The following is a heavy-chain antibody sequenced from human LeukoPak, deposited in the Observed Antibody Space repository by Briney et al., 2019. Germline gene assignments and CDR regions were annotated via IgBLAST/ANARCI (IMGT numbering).Heavy chain of an antibody. V-gene: IGHV4-39*07. CDR3: ARLDYGSGSYYNQYYGMDV. D-gene: IGHD3-10*01. CDR2: IYYSGST. J-gene: IGHJ6*02. CDR1: GGSISSSSYY. Sequence: SETLSLTCTVSGGSISSSSYYWGWIRQPPGRGLEWIGSIYYSGSTYYNPSLKSRVTISVDTSKNQFSLKLSSVTAADTAVYYCARLDYGSGSYYNQYYGMDVWGQGTTVTVSS.